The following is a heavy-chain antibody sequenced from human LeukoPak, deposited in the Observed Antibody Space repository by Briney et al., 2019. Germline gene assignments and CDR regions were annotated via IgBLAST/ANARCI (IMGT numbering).Heavy chain of an antibody. CDR1: GFTFSSYW. D-gene: IGHD2-8*01. Sequence: GGSLRLSCVASGFTFSSYWMHWVRQAPGKGLVWVSRINSDGSSTSYADSVKGRFTISRDNAKNTLYLQLNSLKDEDTAVYYCARGNGHGFDMWGQGTMVTVSS. CDR3: ARGNGHGFDM. CDR2: INSDGSST. J-gene: IGHJ3*02. V-gene: IGHV3-74*01.